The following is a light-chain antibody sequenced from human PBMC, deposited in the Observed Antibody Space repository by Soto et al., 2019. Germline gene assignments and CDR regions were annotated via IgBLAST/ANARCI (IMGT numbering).Light chain of an antibody. CDR1: QTINSW. CDR3: QQYNNWPIT. Sequence: DIQMTQSPSTLSASVGDRVTITCRASQTINSWLAWYQQKPGKAPKLLIYKASYLQSWVPSTFSGSGSGTEFTLTISSLQSEDFAVYYCQQYNNWPITFCQRARLENK. J-gene: IGKJ5*01. CDR2: KAS. V-gene: IGKV1-5*03.